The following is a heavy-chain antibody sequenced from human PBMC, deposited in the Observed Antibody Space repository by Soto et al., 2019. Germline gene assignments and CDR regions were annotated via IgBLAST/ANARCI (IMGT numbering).Heavy chain of an antibody. D-gene: IGHD6-19*01. V-gene: IGHV1-18*01. CDR3: ARDLAVAGYWDYYYGMDV. Sequence: QVQLVQSGAEVKKPGASVKVSCKASGYTFTSYGISWVRQAPGQGLEWMGWISAYNGNTNYAQKLQGRVTMTTDTFTPTXXMELRSLRSDDTAVYYCARDLAVAGYWDYYYGMDVWGQGTTVTVSS. CDR1: GYTFTSYG. CDR2: ISAYNGNT. J-gene: IGHJ6*02.